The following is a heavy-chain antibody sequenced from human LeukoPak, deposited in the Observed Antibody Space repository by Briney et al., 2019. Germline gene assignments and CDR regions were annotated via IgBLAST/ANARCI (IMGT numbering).Heavy chain of an antibody. V-gene: IGHV4-39*07. Sequence: SETPSLTCTVSGGSISSSSYYWGWIRQPPGKGLEWIGSIYYSGSTYYNPSLKSRVTISVDTSKNQFSLKLSSVTAADTAVYYCARSRGGAFDIWGQGTMVTVSS. CDR1: GGSISSSSYY. D-gene: IGHD3-10*01. J-gene: IGHJ3*02. CDR2: IYYSGST. CDR3: ARSRGGAFDI.